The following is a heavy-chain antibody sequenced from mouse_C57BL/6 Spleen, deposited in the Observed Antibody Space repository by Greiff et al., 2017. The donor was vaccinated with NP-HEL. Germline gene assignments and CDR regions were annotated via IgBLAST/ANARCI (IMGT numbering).Heavy chain of an antibody. Sequence: DVMLVESGGDLVKPGGSLKLSCAASGFTFSSYGMSWVRQTPDKRLEWVATISSGGSYTYYLDSVKGRFTISRDNAKNTLYLQMSSLKSEDTAMYYCARPLTDYFDYWGQGTTLTVSS. CDR3: ARPLTDYFDY. J-gene: IGHJ2*01. CDR2: ISSGGSYT. CDR1: GFTFSSYG. D-gene: IGHD4-1*01. V-gene: IGHV5-6*02.